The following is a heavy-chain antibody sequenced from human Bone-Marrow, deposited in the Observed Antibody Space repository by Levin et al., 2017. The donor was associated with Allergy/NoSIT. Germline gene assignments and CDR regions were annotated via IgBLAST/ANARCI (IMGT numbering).Heavy chain of an antibody. CDR3: AKVGEEHYDIWTSHYTGMDY. CDR2: LSASGGST. J-gene: IGHJ4*02. CDR1: GFTFGGSA. Sequence: LSLTCVASGFTFGGSAMSWVRQAPGKGLEWVSTLSASGGSTYYADSVKGRFAVSRDNSRNTLYLQMNSLRAEDTAVYYCAKVGEEHYDIWTSHYTGMDYWGQGTLVTVSS. D-gene: IGHD3-9*01. V-gene: IGHV3-23*01.